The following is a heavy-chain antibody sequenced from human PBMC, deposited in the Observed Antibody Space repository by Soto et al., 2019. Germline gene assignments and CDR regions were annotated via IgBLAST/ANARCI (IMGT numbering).Heavy chain of an antibody. CDR3: ARVLYQPLLYDY. CDR2: INHSGST. J-gene: IGHJ4*02. CDR1: GGSFSGYY. Sequence: SETLSLTCAVYGGSFSGYYWSWIRQPPGKGLEWIGEINHSGSTNYNPSLKSRVTISVDTSKNQFSLKLSSVTAADTVVYYCARVLYQPLLYDYWGQGTLVTVSS. D-gene: IGHD2-2*02. V-gene: IGHV4-34*01.